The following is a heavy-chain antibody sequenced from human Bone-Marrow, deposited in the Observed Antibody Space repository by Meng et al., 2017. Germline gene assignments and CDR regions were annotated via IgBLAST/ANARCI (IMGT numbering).Heavy chain of an antibody. J-gene: IGHJ4*02. D-gene: IGHD3-9*01. V-gene: IGHV1-24*01. CDR1: GYILTDFS. CDR2: FDPEDGET. Sequence: VQLVQSGVEVEKPGSSVKVSCKVSGYILTDFSLHWVRKAPGKGLEWMGGFDPEDGETIYAQKFQGRVSMTEDTSTDTAYMGVSSLRSEDTAVYYCANTVLRYFDWLLVTFDYWGQGTLVTVSS. CDR3: ANTVLRYFDWLLVTFDY.